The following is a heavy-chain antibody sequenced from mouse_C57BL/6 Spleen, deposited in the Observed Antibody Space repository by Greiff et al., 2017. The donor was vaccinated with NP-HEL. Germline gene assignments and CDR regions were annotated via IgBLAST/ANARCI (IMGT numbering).Heavy chain of an antibody. CDR2: ISNGGGST. J-gene: IGHJ4*01. V-gene: IGHV5-12*01. CDR3: ARKGDHYYAMDY. D-gene: IGHD3-3*01. Sequence: EVKVEESGGGLVQPGGSLKLSCAASGFTFSDYYMYWVRQTPEKRLEWVAYISNGGGSTYYPDTVKGRFTISRDNAKNTLYLQMSRLKSEDTAMYYCARKGDHYYAMDYWGQGTSVTVSS. CDR1: GFTFSDYY.